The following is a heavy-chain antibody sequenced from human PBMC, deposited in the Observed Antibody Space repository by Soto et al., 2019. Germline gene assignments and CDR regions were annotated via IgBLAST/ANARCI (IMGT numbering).Heavy chain of an antibody. D-gene: IGHD3-10*01. V-gene: IGHV4-4*07. CDR1: GGSINSYW. CDR3: ARDIGSYAYGEGY. Sequence: SEPLALTCKVSGGSINSYWWSWIRQPAGKGLEWIGRVYSSGTTDYNPSLNSRATLSVETSKNQFSLKLSSVTAADTAVYYCARDIGSYAYGEGYWGQGIQVTVSS. CDR2: VYSSGTT. J-gene: IGHJ4*02.